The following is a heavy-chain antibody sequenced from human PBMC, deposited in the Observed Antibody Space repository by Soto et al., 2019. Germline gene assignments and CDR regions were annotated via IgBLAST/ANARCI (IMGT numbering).Heavy chain of an antibody. CDR3: ARDTQDDFWSGYYRDY. CDR2: ISSSSSTI. CDR1: GFTFSSYS. D-gene: IGHD3-3*01. J-gene: IGHJ4*02. V-gene: IGHV3-48*02. Sequence: EVQLVESGGGLVQPGGSLRLSCAASGFTFSSYSMNWVRQAPGKGLEWVSYISSSSSTIYYADSVKGRFTISGDKAKNSLYWQMNSPRDEDTAGYYCARDTQDDFWSGYYRDYWGQGTLVTVSS.